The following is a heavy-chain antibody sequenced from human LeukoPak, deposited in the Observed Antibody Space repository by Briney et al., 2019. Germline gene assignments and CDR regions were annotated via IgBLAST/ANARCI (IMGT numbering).Heavy chain of an antibody. CDR2: INHSGST. CDR3: ARDVRVYDSSGLGTFDI. D-gene: IGHD3-22*01. V-gene: IGHV4-34*09. CDR1: GGSFSGYY. Sequence: SETLSLTCAVYGGSFSGYYWSWIRQPPGKGLEWIGEINHSGSTNYNPSLKSRVTISVDTSKNQFSLKLSSVTAADTAVYYCARDVRVYDSSGLGTFDIWGQGTMVTVSS. J-gene: IGHJ3*02.